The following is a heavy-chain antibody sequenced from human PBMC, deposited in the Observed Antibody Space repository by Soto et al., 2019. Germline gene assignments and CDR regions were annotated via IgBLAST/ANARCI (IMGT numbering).Heavy chain of an antibody. V-gene: IGHV1-69*01. Sequence: QVQLVQSGAEVKKPGSSVKVSCKASGGTFGSYAISWVRQAPGQGLEWMGGSIPIPGTANYAQKFQGRVTIAADESTRTAYMELSSLRSEYTAVYYCARSQGSSTSLEIYYYYYYGMDVWGQGTTVTVSS. J-gene: IGHJ6*02. D-gene: IGHD2-2*01. CDR3: ARSQGSSTSLEIYYYYYYGMDV. CDR1: GGTFGSYA. CDR2: SIPIPGTA.